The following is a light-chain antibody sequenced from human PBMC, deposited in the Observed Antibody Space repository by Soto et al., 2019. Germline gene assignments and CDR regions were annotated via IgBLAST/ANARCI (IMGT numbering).Light chain of an antibody. CDR3: AAWDDSLNGPV. J-gene: IGLJ2*01. CDR1: SSNIGNNA. V-gene: IGLV1-36*01. Sequence: QSVLTQPPSVSAAPRQRVTISCSGSSSNIGNNAVNWYQQLPGKAPKLLIYYDDLLPSGVSDRFSGSKSGTSASLAISGLQYAAEDDYYCAAWDDSLNGPVFGGGTKLTVL. CDR2: YDD.